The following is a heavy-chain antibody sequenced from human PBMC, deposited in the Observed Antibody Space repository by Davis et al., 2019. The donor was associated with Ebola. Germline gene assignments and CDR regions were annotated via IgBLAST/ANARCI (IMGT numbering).Heavy chain of an antibody. CDR2: MNPNSGNT. CDR3: ARGSGYSSSWYGDDGMDV. V-gene: IGHV1-8*02. D-gene: IGHD6-13*01. J-gene: IGHJ6*02. CDR1: GYTFTSYY. Sequence: ASVKVSCKASGYTFTSYYMHWVRQATGQGLEWMGWMNPNSGNTGYAQKFQGRVTMTRNTSISTAYMELSSLRSEDTAVYYCARGSGYSSSWYGDDGMDVWGQGTTVTVSS.